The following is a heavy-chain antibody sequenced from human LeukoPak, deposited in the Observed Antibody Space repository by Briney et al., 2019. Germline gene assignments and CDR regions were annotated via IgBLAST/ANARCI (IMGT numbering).Heavy chain of an antibody. CDR2: IYTSEST. CDR1: GGSISSYY. Sequence: PSETLSLTSTVPGGSISSYYWSWIRQPAGEGLEWILRIYTSESTKYSPSLKSRVTMSVDTSKNQFSLKLSSVNAADTAVYYCARVADYYDSSGYSPGAFDIWGQGTMVTVSS. J-gene: IGHJ3*02. CDR3: ARVADYYDSSGYSPGAFDI. D-gene: IGHD3-22*01. V-gene: IGHV4-4*07.